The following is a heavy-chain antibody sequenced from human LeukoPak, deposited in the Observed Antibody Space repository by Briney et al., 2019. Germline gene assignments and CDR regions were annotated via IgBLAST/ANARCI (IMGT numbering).Heavy chain of an antibody. J-gene: IGHJ5*02. V-gene: IGHV1-18*01. CDR1: GYTFTSYG. CDR3: ARVLRIAAAGTSWFDP. D-gene: IGHD6-13*01. CDR2: ISAYNGNT. Sequence: GASVKVSCKASGYTFTSYGISWVRQAPGQGLEWMGWISAYNGNTNYAQKLQGRVTMTTDTSTSTAYMELRSLRSDDTAVYYCARVLRIAAAGTSWFDPWGQGTLVTVSS.